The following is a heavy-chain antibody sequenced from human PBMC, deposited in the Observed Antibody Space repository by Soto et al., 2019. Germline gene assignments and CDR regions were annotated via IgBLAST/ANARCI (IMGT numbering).Heavy chain of an antibody. J-gene: IGHJ5*02. V-gene: IGHV4-31*03. Sequence: SETLSLTCTVSGGSISSGGYYWSWIRQHPGKGLEWIGYIYYSGSTYYNPSLKSRVTISVDTSKNQFSLKLSSVTAADTAVYYCARNRHYGDAKNWFDPWGQGTLVTVSS. CDR1: GGSISSGGYY. CDR3: ARNRHYGDAKNWFDP. D-gene: IGHD4-17*01. CDR2: IYYSGST.